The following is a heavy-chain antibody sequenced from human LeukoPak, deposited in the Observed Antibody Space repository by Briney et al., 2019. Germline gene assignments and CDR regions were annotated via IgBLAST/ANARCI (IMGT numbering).Heavy chain of an antibody. CDR3: ASGLELDY. CDR2: ISWNSGSI. D-gene: IGHD6-25*01. J-gene: IGHJ4*02. V-gene: IGHV3-9*01. Sequence: PGRSLRLSCAASGFTFDDYAMHWVRQAPGKGLEWVSGISWNSGSIGYVDSVKGRFTISRDNAKNSLYLQMNSLRAEDTAVYYCASGLELDYWGQGTLVTVSS. CDR1: GFTFDDYA.